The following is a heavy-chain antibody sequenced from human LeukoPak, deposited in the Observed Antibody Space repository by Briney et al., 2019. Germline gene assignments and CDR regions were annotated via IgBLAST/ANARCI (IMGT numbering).Heavy chain of an antibody. V-gene: IGHV3-33*01. J-gene: IGHJ3*02. CDR1: GFTFSSYG. CDR3: ARSSGYPYDAFDI. CDR2: IWYDGSNK. Sequence: PGGSLRLSCAASGFTFSSYGMHWVRQAPGKGLERVAVIWYDGSNKYYADSVKGRFTISRDNSKNTLYLQMNSLRAEDTAVYYCARSSGYPYDAFDIWGQGTMVTVSS. D-gene: IGHD3-22*01.